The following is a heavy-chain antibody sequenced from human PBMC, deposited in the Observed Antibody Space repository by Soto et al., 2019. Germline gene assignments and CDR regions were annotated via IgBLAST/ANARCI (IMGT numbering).Heavy chain of an antibody. Sequence: EVHLVGSWGGLVQPGGSLRLSCAASGFTFSSYSMNWVRQAPGKGLEWVSYISISSTIYYADSVKGRFTISRDNAKNSLYLQMNRLRDEDTAVYYCARDKSPSSSSGWPGIYYYYGMDVWGQGTTVTVSS. CDR1: GFTFSSYS. CDR2: ISISSTI. J-gene: IGHJ6*02. V-gene: IGHV3-48*02. CDR3: ARDKSPSSSSGWPGIYYYYGMDV. D-gene: IGHD6-19*01.